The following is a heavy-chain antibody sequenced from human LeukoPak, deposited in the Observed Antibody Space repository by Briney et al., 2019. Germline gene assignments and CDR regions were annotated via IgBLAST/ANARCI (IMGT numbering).Heavy chain of an antibody. CDR2: ISAYNGNT. CDR3: ARGREGYYDILTGYYQGLYYFDY. J-gene: IGHJ4*02. D-gene: IGHD3-9*01. V-gene: IGHV1-18*01. Sequence: ASVKVSCKASGYTFTSYGISWVRQAPGQGLEWMGWISAYNGNTNYAQKLQGRVTMTTDTSTSTAYMELRSLRSDDTAVYYWARGREGYYDILTGYYQGLYYFDYWGQGTLVTVSS. CDR1: GYTFTSYG.